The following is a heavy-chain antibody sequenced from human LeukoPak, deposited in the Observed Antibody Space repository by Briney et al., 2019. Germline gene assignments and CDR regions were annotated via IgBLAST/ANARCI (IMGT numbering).Heavy chain of an antibody. CDR3: ARDFEPYYYGSGSPPAGY. V-gene: IGHV3-23*01. CDR2: ISGSGGST. CDR1: GFTFSSYG. D-gene: IGHD3-10*01. J-gene: IGHJ4*02. Sequence: GGTLRLSCAASGFTFSSYGMSWVRQAPGKGLEWVSAISGSGGSTYYADSVKGRFTISRDNAKNSLYLQMNSLRAEDTAVYYCARDFEPYYYGSGSPPAGYWGQGTLVTVSS.